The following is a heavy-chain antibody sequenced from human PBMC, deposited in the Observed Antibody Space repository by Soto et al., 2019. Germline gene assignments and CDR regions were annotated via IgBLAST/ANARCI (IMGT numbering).Heavy chain of an antibody. CDR3: ARGTKRVSVSVSEF. V-gene: IGHV4-30-2*05. Sequence: SEILSVTWGVAGGSSSGVGDCRSWIRQPPGEGLEWIGYIYYTGSTSSTPSLESRVTISIDRSKNHFSLKLSSVSAAATAVYYCARGTKRVSVSVSEFRGHGTTVPGSP. D-gene: IGHD3-16*02. CDR1: GGSSSGVGDC. CDR2: IYYTGST. J-gene: IGHJ6*01.